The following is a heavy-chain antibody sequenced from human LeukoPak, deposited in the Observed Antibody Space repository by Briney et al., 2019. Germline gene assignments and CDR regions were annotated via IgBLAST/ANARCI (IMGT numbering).Heavy chain of an antibody. V-gene: IGHV1-69*05. CDR2: IIPIFGTA. D-gene: IGHD6-13*01. J-gene: IGHJ4*02. CDR3: TIAAAGTWPFDY. Sequence: SVKVSCKASGGTFSSYAISWVRQAPGQGLEWMGRIIPIFGTANYAQKFQGRVTITTDESTSTAYMELSSLRSEDTAVYYCTIAAAGTWPFDYWGQGTLVTVSS. CDR1: GGTFSSYA.